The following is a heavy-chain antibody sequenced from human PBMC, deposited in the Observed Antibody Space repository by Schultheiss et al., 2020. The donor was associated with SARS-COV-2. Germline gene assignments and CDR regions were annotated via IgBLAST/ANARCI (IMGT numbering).Heavy chain of an antibody. J-gene: IGHJ6*02. D-gene: IGHD6-6*01. CDR3: AREWDSSSSQYYYYGMDV. CDR1: DYSISSGYY. V-gene: IGHV4-38-2*02. Sequence: SETLSLTCTVSDYSISSGYYWGWIRQPPGKGLEWIGYIYYSGSTYYNPSLKSRVTISVDTSKNQFSLKLSSVTAADTAVYYCAREWDSSSSQYYYYGMDVWGQGTTVTVSS. CDR2: IYYSGST.